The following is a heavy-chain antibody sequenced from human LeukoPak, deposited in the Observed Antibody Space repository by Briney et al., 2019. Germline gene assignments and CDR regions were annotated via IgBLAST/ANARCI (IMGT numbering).Heavy chain of an antibody. D-gene: IGHD3-16*02. CDR2: IIPILGIA. CDR1: GGTFSSYA. Sequence: SVKVSCKASGGTFSSYAIGWVRQAPGQGLEWMGRIIPILGIANYAQKFQGRVTITADKSTSTAYMELSSLRSEDTAVYYCARDGGIYDYVWGSYRSSFDYWGQGTLVTVSS. CDR3: ARDGGIYDYVWGSYRSSFDY. V-gene: IGHV1-69*04. J-gene: IGHJ4*02.